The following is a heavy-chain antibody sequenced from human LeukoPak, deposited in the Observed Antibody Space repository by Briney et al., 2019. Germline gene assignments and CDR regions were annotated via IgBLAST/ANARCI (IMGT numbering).Heavy chain of an antibody. CDR1: ASLMRRGGDY. Sequence: SETLTLMCTVSASLMRRGGDYWSWIRQHPGKGLEWIGYIYYSGSTYYNPSLKSRVTISVDTSKDHFSLKLCSVTAADTAVYDYARGKLLRYFDWFSRTAAALDIWGRGTMVTVSS. CDR3: ARGKLLRYFDWFSRTAAALDI. CDR2: IYYSGST. D-gene: IGHD3-9*01. J-gene: IGHJ3*02. V-gene: IGHV4-31*03.